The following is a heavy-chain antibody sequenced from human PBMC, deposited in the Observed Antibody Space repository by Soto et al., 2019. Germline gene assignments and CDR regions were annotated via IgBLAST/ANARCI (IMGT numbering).Heavy chain of an antibody. CDR1: GLTFSDYS. V-gene: IGHV3-21*01. J-gene: IGHJ5*02. Sequence: PGGSLRLSCEVSGLTFSDYSVNWVRQVPGQGLEWVSSLNHDSRSVYYADSVRGRFTISRDNAKNTAYLQMNTLRVEDTAVYFCTTGCRAKAAPSWGQGTLVTVSS. CDR3: TTGCRAKAAPS. CDR2: LNHDSRSV. D-gene: IGHD2-2*01.